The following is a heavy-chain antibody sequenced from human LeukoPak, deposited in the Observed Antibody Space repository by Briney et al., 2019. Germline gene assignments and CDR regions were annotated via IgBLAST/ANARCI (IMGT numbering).Heavy chain of an antibody. CDR3: SIRRDWSGGSCHYFFDY. J-gene: IGHJ4*02. CDR1: GGSISSYY. V-gene: IGHV4-59*08. D-gene: IGHD2-15*01. Sequence: SGTLSLTCTVSGGSISSYYWSWIRQPPGKGLEWIGYIYYSGSTNYNPSLKSRVTISVDTSKNQFPLKPSSVTAADTAVYCWSIRRDWSGGSCHYFFDYWGQGTLVTVS. CDR2: IYYSGST.